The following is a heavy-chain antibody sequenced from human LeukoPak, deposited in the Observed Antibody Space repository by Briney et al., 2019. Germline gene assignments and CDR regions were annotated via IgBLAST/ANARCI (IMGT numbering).Heavy chain of an antibody. J-gene: IGHJ6*02. CDR2: ISSSSSTI. CDR1: GFTFSSYS. CDR3: ARGAGSSWYYYSSYYGMAV. Sequence: PGGSLRLSCAASGFTFSSYSMNWVRQAPGKGLEWVSYISSSSSTIYYADSVKGRFTISRDNAKNSLYLQMNSLRAEDTAVYYCARGAGSSWYYYSSYYGMAVWGQGTTVTVSS. V-gene: IGHV3-48*04. D-gene: IGHD6-13*01.